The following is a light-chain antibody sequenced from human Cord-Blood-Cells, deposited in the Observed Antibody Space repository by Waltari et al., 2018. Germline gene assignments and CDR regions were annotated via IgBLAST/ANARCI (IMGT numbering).Light chain of an antibody. Sequence: DVVMTQSPLSLPVTLGQPASISCRSSQSLVYRDGNTYLNWFQQRPGQAPRRLIYKVSNRDSGVPDRFSGSGSGTDFTLKISRVEAEDVGFYYCMQGTHWPRTFGEGTKLEIK. CDR3: MQGTHWPRT. J-gene: IGKJ2*01. CDR2: KVS. CDR1: QSLVYRDGNTY. V-gene: IGKV2-30*01.